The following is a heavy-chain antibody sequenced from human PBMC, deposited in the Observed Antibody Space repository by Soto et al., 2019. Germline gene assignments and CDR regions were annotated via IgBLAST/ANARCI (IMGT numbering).Heavy chain of an antibody. V-gene: IGHV4-39*01. CDR1: GGSISSSNYH. D-gene: IGHD1-26*01. J-gene: IGHJ4*02. Sequence: SETLSLTCTASGGSISSSNYHWGWIRQPPGKGLEWIGSMYYSGSAYYNPSLKSRVTISVDTSKNQFSLKLSSVTAADTAVYYCARAVRGSYYDYCGQGTLVTVSS. CDR3: ARAVRGSYYDY. CDR2: MYYSGSA.